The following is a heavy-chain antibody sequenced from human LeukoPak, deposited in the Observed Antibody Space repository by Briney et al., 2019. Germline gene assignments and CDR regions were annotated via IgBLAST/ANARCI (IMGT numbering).Heavy chain of an antibody. CDR1: GYTFTGYY. V-gene: IGHV1-2*02. CDR2: INPNSGGT. CDR3: ARDGGAYCGGDCYFADDY. J-gene: IGHJ4*02. Sequence: ASVKVSCKASGYTFTGYYMHWVRQAPGQGLELMGWINPNSGGTDYAQKFQGRVTMTRDTSISTAYMELSRLRSDDTAVYYCARDGGAYCGGDCYFADDYWGQGTLVTVSS. D-gene: IGHD2-21*02.